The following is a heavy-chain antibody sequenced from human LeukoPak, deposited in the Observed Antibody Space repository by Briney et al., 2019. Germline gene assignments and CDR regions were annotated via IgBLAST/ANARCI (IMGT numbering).Heavy chain of an antibody. CDR1: GFTFSSYS. CDR2: INPAGTET. V-gene: IGHV3-7*01. D-gene: IGHD2-15*01. CDR3: ARFGYVAAVDL. Sequence: PGGSLRLSCAASGFTFSSYSMNWVRQAPGKGLEWVANINPAGTETYYVDPVKGRFTISRDNAKNLLYLQMNSLRAEDTAVYYCARFGYVAAVDLWGQGTLVTVSS. J-gene: IGHJ4*02.